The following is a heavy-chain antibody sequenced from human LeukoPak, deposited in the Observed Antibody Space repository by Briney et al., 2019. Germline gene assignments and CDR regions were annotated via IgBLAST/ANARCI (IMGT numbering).Heavy chain of an antibody. Sequence: ASVKVSCKASGYTFTSYAMNWVRQAPGQGLEWMGIINPSGGSTSYAQKFQGRVTMTRDMSTSTDYMELSSLRSEDTAVYYCASIAAAGTHEGWFDPWGQGTLVTVSS. CDR3: ASIAAAGTHEGWFDP. CDR2: INPSGGST. V-gene: IGHV1-46*01. J-gene: IGHJ5*02. D-gene: IGHD6-13*01. CDR1: GYTFTSYA.